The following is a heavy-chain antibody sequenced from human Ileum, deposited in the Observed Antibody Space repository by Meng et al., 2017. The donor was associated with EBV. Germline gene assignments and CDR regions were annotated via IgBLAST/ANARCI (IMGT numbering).Heavy chain of an antibody. J-gene: IGHJ4*02. CDR3: AMGPDYAKTGY. D-gene: IGHD4-17*01. CDR1: GGSISSSNYC. CDR2: ICYTDYT. Sequence: LLPQESGPGLVKPSEPLSLACSVSGGSISSSNYCWGWIRQPPGKGLEWIQSICYTDYTYYNPSLKSRVTISADKSKNQFSLRPNSLTAADTAVYYCAMGPDYAKTGYWGQGTLVTVSS. V-gene: IGHV4-39*01.